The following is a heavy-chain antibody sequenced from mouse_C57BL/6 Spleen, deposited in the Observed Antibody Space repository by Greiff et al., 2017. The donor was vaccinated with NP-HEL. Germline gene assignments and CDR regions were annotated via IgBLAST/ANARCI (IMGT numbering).Heavy chain of an antibody. V-gene: IGHV1-72*01. J-gene: IGHJ4*01. CDR2: IDPNSGGT. Sequence: QVQLKPPGAALVKPGASVQLSCTASGYTFTSYWMPWVKQRPGRGLEWIGRIDPNSGGTKYNEKFKSKATLTVDKPSSTAYMQLSSLTSEDSAVYYCARYGYSNPYYYAMDYWGQGTSVTVSS. CDR3: ARYGYSNPYYYAMDY. CDR1: GYTFTSYW. D-gene: IGHD2-5*01.